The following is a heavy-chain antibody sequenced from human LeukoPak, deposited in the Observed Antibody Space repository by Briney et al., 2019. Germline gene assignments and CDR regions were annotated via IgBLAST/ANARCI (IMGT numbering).Heavy chain of an antibody. CDR3: AVALEMATIDY. J-gene: IGHJ4*02. Sequence: ASVKVSCKASGGTLSSYAISWVRQAPGQGLEWMGRIIPILGIANYAQKFQGRVTITADKSTSTAYMELSSLRSEDTAVYYCAVALEMATIDYWGQGTLVTVSS. CDR1: GGTLSSYA. D-gene: IGHD5-24*01. V-gene: IGHV1-69*04. CDR2: IIPILGIA.